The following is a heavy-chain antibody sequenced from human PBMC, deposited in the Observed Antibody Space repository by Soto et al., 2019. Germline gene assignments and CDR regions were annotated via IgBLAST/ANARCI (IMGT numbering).Heavy chain of an antibody. CDR1: GFPFSDLY. J-gene: IGHJ5*02. CDR2: SRNKANYYTT. V-gene: IGHV3-72*01. Sequence: EVQVVESGGGLVQPGGSLRLSCAASGFPFSDLYLDWVRQAPGKGLEWVARSRNKANYYTTDYAAHVKGRFTISRNDSTNSVYLQMNSLKTEDTAVYYCLRVRGTRTWGQGTLVSVSS. CDR3: LRVRGTRT. D-gene: IGHD2-2*01.